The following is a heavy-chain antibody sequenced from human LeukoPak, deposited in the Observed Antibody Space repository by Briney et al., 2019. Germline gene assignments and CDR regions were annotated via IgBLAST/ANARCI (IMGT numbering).Heavy chain of an antibody. CDR1: GGPFSGYY. J-gene: IGHJ4*02. V-gene: IGHV4-34*01. CDR3: ARGGAYYYGSGTHTRWNY. D-gene: IGHD3-10*01. Sequence: PSETLSLTCAVYGGPFSGYYWSWIRQPPGKGLEWIGEINHSGSTNYNPSLKSRVTISVDTSKNQFSLKLSSVTAADTAVYYCARGGAYYYGSGTHTRWNYWGQGTLVTVSS. CDR2: INHSGST.